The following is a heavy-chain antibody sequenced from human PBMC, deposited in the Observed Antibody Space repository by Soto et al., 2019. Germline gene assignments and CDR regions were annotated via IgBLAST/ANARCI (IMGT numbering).Heavy chain of an antibody. CDR3: ARRTPFGYGMDV. Sequence: EVQLVESGGGLVQPGGSLRLSCAASGFTFSSYAMHWVRQAPGKGLEYVSAITSSGGNTDYASSVKGRFTISRDNSKNTLYLQMGSLRAEDMAVYYCARRTPFGYGMDVWGQGTTVTVSS. CDR2: ITSSGGNT. D-gene: IGHD2-15*01. V-gene: IGHV3-64*01. J-gene: IGHJ6*02. CDR1: GFTFSSYA.